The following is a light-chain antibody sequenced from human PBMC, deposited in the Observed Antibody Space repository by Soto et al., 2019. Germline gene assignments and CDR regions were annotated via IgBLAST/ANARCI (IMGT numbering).Light chain of an antibody. CDR2: APS. CDR3: QQLESYPST. V-gene: IGKV1-9*01. J-gene: IGKJ4*01. Sequence: IQLTQSPSSLSSSVGDRVTITCRASQSINTFLAWYQQKPGKAPKLLIYAPSTLQSGVPSRFSGSGSGTDFTLTISRLQPEDFATYYCQQLESYPSTFGGGTKVAIK. CDR1: QSINTF.